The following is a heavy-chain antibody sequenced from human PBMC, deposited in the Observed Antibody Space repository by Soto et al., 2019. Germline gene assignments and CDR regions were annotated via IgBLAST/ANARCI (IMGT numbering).Heavy chain of an antibody. D-gene: IGHD4-17*01. J-gene: IGHJ4*02. CDR2: VSWNRGSI. Sequence: EVQLVESGGGLVQPGRSLRLSCAASGLTFDDYAMHWVRQAPGKGMEWVSGVSWNRGSIGYADSVKGRFTISRDNAKNSLYQQMNSLRAEDTALYYCAKDRAAGDYEYYFDYWGQGTLVTVSS. V-gene: IGHV3-9*01. CDR3: AKDRAAGDYEYYFDY. CDR1: GLTFDDYA.